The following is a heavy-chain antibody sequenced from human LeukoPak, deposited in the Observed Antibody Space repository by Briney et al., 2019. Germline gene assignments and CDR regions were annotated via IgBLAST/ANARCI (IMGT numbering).Heavy chain of an antibody. D-gene: IGHD2-15*01. CDR1: GFTFSGYA. CDR2: INAFGART. Sequence: AGGSLRLSCEASGFTFSGYAMSWARQAPGKGLEWVSSINAFGARTYYADSVKGRFTISRDNSKNTLYLQMNSLRAEDTALYYCAKVALGYCSGSSCYYFDYGGQGTLVTVSS. CDR3: AKVALGYCSGSSCYYFDY. J-gene: IGHJ4*02. V-gene: IGHV3-23*01.